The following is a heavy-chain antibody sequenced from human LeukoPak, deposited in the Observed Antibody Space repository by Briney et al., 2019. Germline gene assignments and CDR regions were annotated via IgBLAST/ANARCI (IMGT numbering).Heavy chain of an antibody. CDR1: GGSLSSGSYS. D-gene: IGHD2-15*01. Sequence: SETLSLTCTVSGGSLSSGSYSWSWIRQPPGKGLEWIGYIYCSGGTNYSPSLKSRVTISVDTSKNQFSLKLSSVTAADTAVYYCARVVFCSGGSCYYYFDYWGQGTLVTVSS. J-gene: IGHJ4*02. V-gene: IGHV4-61*01. CDR3: ARVVFCSGGSCYYYFDY. CDR2: IYCSGGT.